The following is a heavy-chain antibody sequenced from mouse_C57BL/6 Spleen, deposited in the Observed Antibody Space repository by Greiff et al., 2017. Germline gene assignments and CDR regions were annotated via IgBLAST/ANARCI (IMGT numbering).Heavy chain of an antibody. Sequence: DVKLVESEGGLVQPGSSMKLSCTASGFTFSDYYMAWVRQVPEKGLEWVANINYDGSSTYYLDSLKSRFIISRDNAKNILYLQMSSLKSEDTATDYCARDLTGFDYWGQGTTLTVSS. CDR3: ARDLTGFDY. V-gene: IGHV5-16*01. CDR2: INYDGSST. J-gene: IGHJ2*01. CDR1: GFTFSDYY. D-gene: IGHD4-1*01.